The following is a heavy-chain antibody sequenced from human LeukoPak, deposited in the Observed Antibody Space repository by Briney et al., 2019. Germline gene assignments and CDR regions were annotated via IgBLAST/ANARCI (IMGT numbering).Heavy chain of an antibody. Sequence: GESLKISCKGSGYSFTSYWIGWVRQMPGKGQEWMGIIYPGDSDTRYSPSFQGQVTISADKSISTAYLQWSSLKASDTAMYYCARSPFEGYCSSTSCPYFDYWGQGTLVTVSS. CDR3: ARSPFEGYCSSTSCPYFDY. V-gene: IGHV5-51*01. CDR1: GYSFTSYW. CDR2: IYPGDSDT. D-gene: IGHD2-2*01. J-gene: IGHJ4*02.